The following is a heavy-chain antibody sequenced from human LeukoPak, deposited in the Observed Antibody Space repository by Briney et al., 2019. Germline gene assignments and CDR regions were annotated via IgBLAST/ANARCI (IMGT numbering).Heavy chain of an antibody. CDR2: IWYDGSNK. CDR3: AKEGELMTYNWFDP. CDR1: GFTFSSYG. V-gene: IGHV3-33*06. D-gene: IGHD3-16*01. Sequence: PGGSLRLSCAASGFTFSSYGMHWVRQAPGKGLEWVAVIWYDGSNKYYADSVKGQFTISRDNSKNTLYLQMNSLRAEDTAVYYCAKEGELMTYNWFDPWGQGTLVTVSS. J-gene: IGHJ5*02.